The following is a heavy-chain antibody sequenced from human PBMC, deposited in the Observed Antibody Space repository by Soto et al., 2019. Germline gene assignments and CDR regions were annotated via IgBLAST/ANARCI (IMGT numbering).Heavy chain of an antibody. D-gene: IGHD3-22*01. Sequence: SETLSLTCTVSGGSITSGGYYWSWIRQHPGKGLEWIGYIYHSGSTYYNPSLESRVSLSVDTSKNHFSLRLSSVTAADTAVYYCSRDYYDSSGYYYTDYWGHGTLVTVSS. CDR2: IYHSGST. CDR1: GGSITSGGYY. J-gene: IGHJ4*01. CDR3: SRDYYDSSGYYYTDY. V-gene: IGHV4-31*03.